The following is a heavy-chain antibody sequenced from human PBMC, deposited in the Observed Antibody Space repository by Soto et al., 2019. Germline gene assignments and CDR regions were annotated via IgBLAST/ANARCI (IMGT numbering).Heavy chain of an antibody. CDR2: TYYRSKWYN. Sequence: SQTLSLTCAISGDSVSSNSAAWNWIRQSPSRGLEWLGRTYYRSKWYNDYAVSVKSRITINPDTSKNQFSLQLNSVTPEDTAVYYCARDTPIAAATIDSPHAFDIWGQGTMVTVSS. V-gene: IGHV6-1*01. CDR1: GDSVSSNSAA. CDR3: ARDTPIAAATIDSPHAFDI. J-gene: IGHJ3*02. D-gene: IGHD6-13*01.